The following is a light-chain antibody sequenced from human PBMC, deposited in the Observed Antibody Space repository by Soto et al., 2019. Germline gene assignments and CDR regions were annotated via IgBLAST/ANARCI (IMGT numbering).Light chain of an antibody. CDR1: QRSSTD. CDR3: QQSYTSPHT. V-gene: IGKV1-39*01. J-gene: IGKJ2*01. CDR2: GSS. Sequence: DLQMTQSPSSLSASVGDRVTITCRASQRSSTDLNWYQQKLGKAHNLLIYGSSNLESGVPSRFSGSGSGPDFTLTISSLQPEDFATYYCQQSYTSPHTFGQGTKLEIK.